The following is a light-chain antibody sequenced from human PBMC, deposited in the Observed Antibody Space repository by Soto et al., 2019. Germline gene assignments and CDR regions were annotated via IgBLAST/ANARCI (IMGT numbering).Light chain of an antibody. CDR3: QQLNSYPLT. V-gene: IGKV1-9*01. CDR1: QDISAY. J-gene: IGKJ4*01. CDR2: AAS. Sequence: DIQLTQSPSFLSASVGDRVTITCRASQDISAYLAWYQQRPWKAPKLLIYAASTLQSGVPSRFSGSGSGTEFTLTISSLQPEDFAAYSCQQLNSYPLTFGGGTKVEIK.